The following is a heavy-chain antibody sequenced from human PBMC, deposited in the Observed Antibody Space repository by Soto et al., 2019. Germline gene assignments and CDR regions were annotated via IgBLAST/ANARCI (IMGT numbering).Heavy chain of an antibody. CDR2: ISAYNGNT. Sequence: ASVKVSCKASGYTFTSYGISWVRQAPGQGLEWMGWISAYNGNTNYAQKLQGRVTMTTDTSTSTAYMELRSLRSDDTAVYYCARVALGYCSGGSCYPGNYYYYMDVWGKGTTVTVSS. J-gene: IGHJ6*03. V-gene: IGHV1-18*01. D-gene: IGHD2-15*01. CDR1: GYTFTSYG. CDR3: ARVALGYCSGGSCYPGNYYYYMDV.